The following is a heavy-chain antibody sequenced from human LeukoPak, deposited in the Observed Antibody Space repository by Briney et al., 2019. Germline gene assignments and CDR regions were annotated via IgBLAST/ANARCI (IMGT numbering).Heavy chain of an antibody. Sequence: PGRSLRLSCAASGFSFENYAMHWVRQVAGKGLEWVSTINWKGASVLYADSVKGRFTISRDNGKNSLHLEMNNVRPEDMALYFCAKDGPSAALYGYLEKWGQGTLVTVSS. CDR1: GFSFENYA. V-gene: IGHV3-9*03. CDR3: AKDGPSAALYGYLEK. CDR2: INWKGASV. D-gene: IGHD2-8*01. J-gene: IGHJ4*02.